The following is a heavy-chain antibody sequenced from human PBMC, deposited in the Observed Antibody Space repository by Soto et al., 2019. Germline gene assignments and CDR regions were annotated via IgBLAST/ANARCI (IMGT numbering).Heavy chain of an antibody. CDR2: IYPDDSDT. V-gene: IGHV5-51*01. Sequence: PGEPLKISCEGSVYTFAKHWIGWVRQMPGKGLEWMGIIYPDDSDTRYSPSFQGQVTISADASITTAYLQWTSLKAADTAMYYCGRHVRGSGWYVFDYWGQGTLVTVSS. CDR1: VYTFAKHW. J-gene: IGHJ4*02. D-gene: IGHD6-19*01. CDR3: GRHVRGSGWYVFDY.